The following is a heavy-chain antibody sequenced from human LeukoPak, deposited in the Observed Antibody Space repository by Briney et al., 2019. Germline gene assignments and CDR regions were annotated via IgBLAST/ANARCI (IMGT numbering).Heavy chain of an antibody. J-gene: IGHJ2*01. CDR3: ARVKGAPRYFDL. CDR2: IIPIFGTA. CDR1: GGTFSSYA. D-gene: IGHD3-16*01. Sequence: ASVKVSCKASGGTFSSYAISWVRQAPGQGLEWMGGIIPIFGTANYAQKFQGRVTITADKSTSTAYMELRSLKSDDTAVYYCARVKGAPRYFDLWGRGTLVTVFS. V-gene: IGHV1-69*06.